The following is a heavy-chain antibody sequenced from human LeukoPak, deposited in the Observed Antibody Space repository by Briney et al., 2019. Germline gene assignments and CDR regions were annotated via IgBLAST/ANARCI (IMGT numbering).Heavy chain of an antibody. Sequence: SETLSLTCTVSGGSISSYYWCWIRQPPGKGLEWIGYIYYSGSTNYNPSLKSRVTISVDTSKNQFSLKLSSVTATDTAVYYCAREALHRYPPWYYYYYYMDVWGKGTTVTVSS. CDR3: AREALHRYPPWYYYYYYMDV. D-gene: IGHD1-14*01. CDR1: GGSISSYY. V-gene: IGHV4-59*01. J-gene: IGHJ6*03. CDR2: IYYSGST.